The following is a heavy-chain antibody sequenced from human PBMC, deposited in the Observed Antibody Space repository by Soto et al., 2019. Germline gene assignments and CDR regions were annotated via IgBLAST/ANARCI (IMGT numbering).Heavy chain of an antibody. CDR2: SRNKANSYST. D-gene: IGHD4-17*01. CDR1: GFTFSDYY. J-gene: IGHJ4*02. CDR3: ARSSYGAVDY. Sequence: EVQLVESGGGLVQPGGSLRLSCAASGFTFSDYYMDWVRQAPGKGLEWVGRSRNKANSYSTEYAASVKGRFTISRDNSKNSLYLQMTSLQAEDTAVYYCARSSYGAVDYWGLGTLVSVSS. V-gene: IGHV3-72*01.